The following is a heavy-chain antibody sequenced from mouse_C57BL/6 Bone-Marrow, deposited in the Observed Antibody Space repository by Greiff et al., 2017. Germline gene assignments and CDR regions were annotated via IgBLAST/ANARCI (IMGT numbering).Heavy chain of an antibody. V-gene: IGHV1-81*01. CDR2: IYPRSGNT. CDR3: ATWDYSNYLYAMDY. D-gene: IGHD2-5*01. J-gene: IGHJ4*01. CDR1: GYTFTSYG. Sequence: QVQLQQSGAELARPGASVKLSCKASGYTFTSYGISWVKQRTGQGLEWIGEIYPRSGNTNYNQKFKGKATLTADKSSSTAYMALRSLTSEDSAVXYYATWDYSNYLYAMDYWGQGTSVTVSS.